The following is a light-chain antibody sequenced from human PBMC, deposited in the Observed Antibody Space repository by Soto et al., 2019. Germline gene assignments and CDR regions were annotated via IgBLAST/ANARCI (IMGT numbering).Light chain of an antibody. Sequence: IVLIQSPWTLCLSPGERVTLCCRASQSVSSNLAWYQQKPGQAPRLLISGASTGATGIPARFSGSGSGTEFTLTISSLQSEDWAIYYCQQYHTWPITFGGRTKVDIK. J-gene: IGKJ4*01. V-gene: IGKV3-15*01. CDR1: QSVSSN. CDR2: GAS. CDR3: QQYHTWPIT.